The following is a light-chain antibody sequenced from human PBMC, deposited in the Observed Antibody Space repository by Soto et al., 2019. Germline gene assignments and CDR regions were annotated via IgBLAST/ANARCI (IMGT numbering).Light chain of an antibody. CDR1: QRISTY. V-gene: IGKV1-9*01. CDR2: GSS. Sequence: DIQMTQSPSSLSASVGDRVTITCRASQRISTYFNWYQQKPGKAPNLLIFGSSTLHSGVPSRFSGSGSGTEFTLTISSLQPDDFATYYCQQVSGYPLNFGGGTKVDIK. CDR3: QQVSGYPLN. J-gene: IGKJ4*01.